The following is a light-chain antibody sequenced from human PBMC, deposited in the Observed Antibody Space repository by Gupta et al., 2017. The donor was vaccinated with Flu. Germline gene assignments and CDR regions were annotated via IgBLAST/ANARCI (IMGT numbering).Light chain of an antibody. Sequence: DIQMTQSPSSLSASVGDRVTITCRASQTISSYLHWYQQKPGKAPKLLIYAASSLQSGVPSKFSGSGSGADFTLTISSLQPEDFAIYYCQQNYNIPWTFGQGTKVEIK. CDR1: QTISSY. V-gene: IGKV1-39*01. CDR2: AAS. CDR3: QQNYNIPWT. J-gene: IGKJ1*01.